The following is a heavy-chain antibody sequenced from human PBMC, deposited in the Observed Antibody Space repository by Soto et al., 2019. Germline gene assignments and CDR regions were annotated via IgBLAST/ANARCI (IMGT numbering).Heavy chain of an antibody. CDR3: ARDRMPEIINWFDP. CDR1: GGTFSSYA. Sequence: SVKVSCKASGGTFSSYAIRWVRQAPGQGVEWMGGIIPIFGTANYAQKFQGRVTITADESTSTAYMELSSLRSEDTAVYYCARDRMPEIINWFDPWGQGTLVTVSS. CDR2: IIPIFGTA. V-gene: IGHV1-69*13. D-gene: IGHD2-2*01. J-gene: IGHJ5*02.